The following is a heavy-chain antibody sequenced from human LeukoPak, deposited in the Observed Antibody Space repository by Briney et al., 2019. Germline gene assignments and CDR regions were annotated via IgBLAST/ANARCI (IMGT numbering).Heavy chain of an antibody. V-gene: IGHV4-61*01. CDR1: GGSISSSNYY. J-gene: IGHJ4*02. D-gene: IGHD1-26*01. CDR3: ARDLGGIYFDY. CDR2: IHFSGST. Sequence: SETLSLTCTVSGGSISSSNYYWGWIRQPPGKGLEWIGSIHFSGSTNYNPSLRSRVTISVDTSKNQLSLKLSSVTAADMAVYYCARDLGGIYFDYWGQGTLVTVSS.